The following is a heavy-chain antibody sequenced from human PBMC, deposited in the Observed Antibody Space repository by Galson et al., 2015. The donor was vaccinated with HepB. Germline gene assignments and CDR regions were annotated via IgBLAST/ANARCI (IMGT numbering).Heavy chain of an antibody. Sequence: SLRLSCAASGFTFSSYGMNWVRQAPGRGLEWVSYIGSTSNSIYYADSVKGRFTISRDNAKNSLNLQMNSLRDEDTAVYYCARATRDGYDYWGQGTLVTVSS. J-gene: IGHJ4*02. CDR2: IGSTSNSI. D-gene: IGHD5-24*01. V-gene: IGHV3-48*02. CDR3: ARATRDGYDY. CDR1: GFTFSSYG.